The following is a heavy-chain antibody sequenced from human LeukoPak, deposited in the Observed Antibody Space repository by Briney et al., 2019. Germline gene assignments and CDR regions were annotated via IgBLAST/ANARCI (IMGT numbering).Heavy chain of an antibody. CDR2: MNPNSGNT. D-gene: IGHD1-26*01. CDR3: ARDYHKWEQAFDY. CDR1: GYTFTSYD. Sequence: GASVKVSCKASGYTFTSYDINWVRQATGQGLEWMGWMNPNSGNTGYAQKFQGRVSITRNTSISTAYMELSSLRSEDTAVYYCARDYHKWEQAFDYWGQGTLVTVSS. V-gene: IGHV1-8*03. J-gene: IGHJ4*02.